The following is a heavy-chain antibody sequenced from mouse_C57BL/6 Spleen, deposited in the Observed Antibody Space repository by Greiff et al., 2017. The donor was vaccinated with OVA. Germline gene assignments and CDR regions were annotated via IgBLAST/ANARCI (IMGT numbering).Heavy chain of an antibody. Sequence: VQLKESGPELVKPGASVKISCKASGYAFSSSWMNWVKQRPGKGLEWIGRIYPGDGDTNYNGKFKGKATLTADKSSSTAYMQLSSLTSEDSAVYFCANHTVDAMDYWGQGTSVTVSS. D-gene: IGHD1-1*01. CDR2: IYPGDGDT. J-gene: IGHJ4*01. CDR3: ANHTVDAMDY. V-gene: IGHV1-82*01. CDR1: GYAFSSSW.